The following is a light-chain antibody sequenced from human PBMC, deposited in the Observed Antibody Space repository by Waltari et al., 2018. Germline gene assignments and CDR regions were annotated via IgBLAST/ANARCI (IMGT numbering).Light chain of an antibody. CDR3: QHYVNLPAT. J-gene: IGKJ1*01. CDR1: QSISHY. Sequence: EVVLTQSPGTLSLSPGEGATLSCRASQSISHYLAWYQQKPGQATRLLIYHASSRATGNPDRFSGSLSGTDFSLTICRLEPEEFAVYYCQHYVNLPATFGQGTKVEI. V-gene: IGKV3-20*01. CDR2: HAS.